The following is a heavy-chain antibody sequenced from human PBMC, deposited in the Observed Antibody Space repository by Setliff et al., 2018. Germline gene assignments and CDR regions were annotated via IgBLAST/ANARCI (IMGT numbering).Heavy chain of an antibody. Sequence: SETLSLTCAVYGGSFSGYYWSWIRQPPGKGLEWIGEINHSGSTYYNPSLKSRLTISVDTSKNQFSLRLTSVTAADTAIYYCARVRNTQNGFFDYWSQGTLVTVSS. CDR2: INHSGST. D-gene: IGHD1-1*01. J-gene: IGHJ4*02. CDR1: GGSFSGYY. V-gene: IGHV4-34*01. CDR3: ARVRNTQNGFFDY.